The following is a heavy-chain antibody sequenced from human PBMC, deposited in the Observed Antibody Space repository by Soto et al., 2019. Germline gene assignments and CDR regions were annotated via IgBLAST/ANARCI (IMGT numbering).Heavy chain of an antibody. Sequence: QLQLQESGPGLVKPSETLSLTCTVSGGSISSSSYYWGWIRQPPGKGLEWIGSIYYSGSTYYNPSLKSRVTISVDTSKNQFSLKLSSVTAADTAGYYCARRRIYGDYFDYWGQGTLVTVSS. CDR2: IYYSGST. CDR1: GGSISSSSYY. V-gene: IGHV4-39*01. J-gene: IGHJ4*02. CDR3: ARRRIYGDYFDY. D-gene: IGHD4-17*01.